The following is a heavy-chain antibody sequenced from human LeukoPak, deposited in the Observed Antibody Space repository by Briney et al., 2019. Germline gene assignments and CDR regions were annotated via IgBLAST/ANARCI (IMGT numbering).Heavy chain of an antibody. Sequence: ASVKVSCKASGYTFTGYYMHWVRQAPGQGLEWMGWINPNGGGTNYAQKFQGRVTMTRDTSISTAYMELSRLRSDDTAVYYCARGGILYHEGDYWGQGTLVTVSS. J-gene: IGHJ4*02. CDR2: INPNGGGT. D-gene: IGHD2-8*01. V-gene: IGHV1-2*02. CDR1: GYTFTGYY. CDR3: ARGGILYHEGDY.